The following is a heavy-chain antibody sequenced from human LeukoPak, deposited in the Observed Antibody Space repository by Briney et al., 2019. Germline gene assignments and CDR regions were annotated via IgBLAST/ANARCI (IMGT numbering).Heavy chain of an antibody. CDR2: IYYSGST. J-gene: IGHJ3*02. V-gene: IGHV4-59*01. CDR1: GGSISSYY. D-gene: IGHD2-21*01. Sequence: SETLSLTCTVSGGSISSYYWSWIRQPPGKGLEWIGYIYYSGSTDYNPSLKSRVTISVDTSKNQFSLKLSSVTAADTAVYYCARVAYCGGDCYPYSRSSVAFDIWGQGTMVTVSS. CDR3: ARVAYCGGDCYPYSRSSVAFDI.